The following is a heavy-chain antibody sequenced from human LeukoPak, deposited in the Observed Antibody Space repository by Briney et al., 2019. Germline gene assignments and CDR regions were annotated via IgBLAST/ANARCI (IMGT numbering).Heavy chain of an antibody. Sequence: SETLSLTCTVSGGSVSSGGSYWSWIRQHPGKGLEWIGYIYYSGSTYYNPSLKSRVTISVDTSKNQFSLKLSSVTAADTAVYYCASQMATITGGAYWGQGTLVTVSS. D-gene: IGHD5-24*01. J-gene: IGHJ4*02. CDR1: GGSVSSGGSY. CDR2: IYYSGST. CDR3: ASQMATITGGAY. V-gene: IGHV4-31*03.